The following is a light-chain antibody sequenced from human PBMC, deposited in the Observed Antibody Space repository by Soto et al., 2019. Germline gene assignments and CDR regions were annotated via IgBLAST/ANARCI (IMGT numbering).Light chain of an antibody. CDR2: DAD. V-gene: IGKV3-11*01. CDR1: QSVSSY. J-gene: IGKJ5*01. CDR3: QQRSNRRIT. Sequence: IVLMQSPGSLTLSPGERATLCCRASQSVSSYLASYQQKPGQAPSLLIYDADNSTTASQARFSGSGSRTDFTLTIRSLVPEDVAVYYCQQRSNRRITFGQGTRLDIK.